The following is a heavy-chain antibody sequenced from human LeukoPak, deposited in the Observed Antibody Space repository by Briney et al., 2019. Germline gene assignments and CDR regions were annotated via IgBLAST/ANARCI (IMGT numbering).Heavy chain of an antibody. V-gene: IGHV4-30-2*01. CDR3: ARASQWLGSRWFDP. CDR1: VRSISSGGYS. J-gene: IGHJ5*02. D-gene: IGHD6-19*01. CDR2: IYHSGST. Sequence: SQTLSLTCAVSVRSISSGGYSWSWIRQPPGKGLEWIGYIYHSGSTYYNPSLKSRVTISVDRSKNQFSLKLSSVTAADTAVYYCARASQWLGSRWFDPWGQGTLVTVSS.